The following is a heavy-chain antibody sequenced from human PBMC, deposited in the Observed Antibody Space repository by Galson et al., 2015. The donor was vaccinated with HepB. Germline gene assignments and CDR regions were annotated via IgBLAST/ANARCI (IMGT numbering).Heavy chain of an antibody. D-gene: IGHD3-22*01. CDR1: GYTFTSYG. CDR3: ARDYYDSSGYYSFDY. V-gene: IGHV1-18*04. J-gene: IGHJ4*02. CDR2: ISAYNGNT. Sequence: SVKVSCKASGYTFTSYGISWVRQAPGQGLEWMGWISAYNGNTNYAQKLQGRVTMTTDTSTSTAYMELRSLRSDDTAVYYCARDYYDSSGYYSFDYWGQGTLVTVSS.